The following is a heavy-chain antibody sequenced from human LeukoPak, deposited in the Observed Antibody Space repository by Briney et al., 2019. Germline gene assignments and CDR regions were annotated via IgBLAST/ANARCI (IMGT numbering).Heavy chain of an antibody. D-gene: IGHD3-22*01. CDR1: GFTFSSYS. Sequence: GGSLRLSCAASGFTFSSYSMNWVRQAPGKGLEWVSYISSSSSTIYYADSVKGRFTISRDNAKNSLYLQMNSLRAEDTAVYYCARDGYYYDSSGYSIDYWGQGTLVTVSS. J-gene: IGHJ4*02. V-gene: IGHV3-48*01. CDR2: ISSSSSTI. CDR3: ARDGYYYDSSGYSIDY.